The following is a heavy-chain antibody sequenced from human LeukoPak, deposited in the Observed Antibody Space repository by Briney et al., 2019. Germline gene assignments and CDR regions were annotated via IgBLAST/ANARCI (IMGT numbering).Heavy chain of an antibody. CDR2: INWNGIRT. Sequence: GGSLRLSCAASGFRFDDYGMTWVRHAPGKGLESVSGINWNGIRTVYADSVKGRFTISRDNAKNSLYLQMNSLRAEDTAFYYCARAPLTRYWYESSFDHDTFYYYMDVWGKGTTVTVSS. J-gene: IGHJ6*03. D-gene: IGHD3-22*01. CDR1: GFRFDDYG. V-gene: IGHV3-20*04. CDR3: ARAPLTRYWYESSFDHDTFYYYMDV.